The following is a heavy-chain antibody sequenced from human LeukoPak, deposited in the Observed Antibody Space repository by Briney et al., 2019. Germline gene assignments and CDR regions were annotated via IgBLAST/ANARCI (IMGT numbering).Heavy chain of an antibody. Sequence: GASVKVSCKASGYTFTSYYIHWVRQAPGQGLEWMGVINPSGGSTTYAQKFQVRVTMTRDMSTSTVSMELSSLRSEDTAVYYCAKGVATIFYYYMDVWGKGTTVTVSS. CDR3: AKGVATIFYYYMDV. J-gene: IGHJ6*03. D-gene: IGHD5-12*01. V-gene: IGHV1-46*01. CDR1: GYTFTSYY. CDR2: INPSGGST.